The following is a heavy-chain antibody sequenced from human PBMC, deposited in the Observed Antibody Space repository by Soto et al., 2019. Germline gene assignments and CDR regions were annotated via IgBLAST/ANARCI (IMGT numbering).Heavy chain of an antibody. D-gene: IGHD6-13*01. CDR2: ISAYNGNT. V-gene: IGHV1-18*01. CDR3: ARDRIAAALVYYFDY. Sequence: ASVKVSCKASGYTFTSYGISWVRQAPGQGLEWMGWISAYNGNTNYAQKLQGRVTITTDTSTSTAYMELSSLRSEDTAVYYCARDRIAAALVYYFDYWGQGTLVTVSS. CDR1: GYTFTSYG. J-gene: IGHJ4*02.